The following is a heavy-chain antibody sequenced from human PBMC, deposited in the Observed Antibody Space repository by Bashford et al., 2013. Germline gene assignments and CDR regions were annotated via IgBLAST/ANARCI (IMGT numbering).Heavy chain of an antibody. CDR1: GGSISSGGYY. CDR3: ARDRSGYGDAFGI. V-gene: IGHV4-31*03. Sequence: SSETLSLTCTVSGGSISSGGYYWGWIRQPPGKGLEWIAYIYHSGSTYYNPSLRSRVTISVDTSKNQFSLKVSSVTAADTAVYYCARDRSGYGDAFGIWGQGTSGHRXL. J-gene: IGHJ3*02. CDR2: IYHSGST. D-gene: IGHD5-12*01.